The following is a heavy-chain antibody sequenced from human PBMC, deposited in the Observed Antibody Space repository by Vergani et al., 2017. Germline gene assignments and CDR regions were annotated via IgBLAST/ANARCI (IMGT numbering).Heavy chain of an antibody. V-gene: IGHV1-24*01. D-gene: IGHD6-19*01. Sequence: QVQLVQSGAEVKKPGASVKVPCKVSGYPLTELSMHWMRQAPGKGLEWVGGFDPEDGETIYTQKFQGRVTMTEDTSTDTAYMELSSLRSEDATVYYCATAYSSGRGAFDIWGQGTMVTVSS. J-gene: IGHJ3*02. CDR1: GYPLTELS. CDR3: ATAYSSGRGAFDI. CDR2: FDPEDGET.